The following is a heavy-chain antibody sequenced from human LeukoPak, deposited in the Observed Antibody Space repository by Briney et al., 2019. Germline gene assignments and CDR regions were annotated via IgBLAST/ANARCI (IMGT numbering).Heavy chain of an antibody. Sequence: GGSLRLSCAASGFTFSSYVMSWVRQAPGKGLEWVANIKQDGSEIYHVDSVKDRFTISRDNAKNSLYLQMNSLRVEDTAVYYCARDKDVGATLLDPWGQGTLVTVSS. CDR1: GFTFSSYV. V-gene: IGHV3-7*03. CDR3: ARDKDVGATLLDP. CDR2: IKQDGSEI. D-gene: IGHD1-26*01. J-gene: IGHJ5*02.